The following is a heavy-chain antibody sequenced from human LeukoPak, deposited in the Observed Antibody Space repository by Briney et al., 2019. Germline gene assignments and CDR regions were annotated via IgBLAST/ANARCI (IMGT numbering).Heavy chain of an antibody. CDR1: GGTFSSYA. D-gene: IGHD3-22*01. Sequence: SVKVSCKASGGTFSSYAISWVRQAPGQGLEWMGGIIPIFGTANYAQKFQGRVTITTDESTSTVYMELRNLRSDDTAVYYCARDLWNFYDDSGYNRDFDSWGQGTLVTVSS. V-gene: IGHV1-69*05. J-gene: IGHJ5*01. CDR3: ARDLWNFYDDSGYNRDFDS. CDR2: IIPIFGTA.